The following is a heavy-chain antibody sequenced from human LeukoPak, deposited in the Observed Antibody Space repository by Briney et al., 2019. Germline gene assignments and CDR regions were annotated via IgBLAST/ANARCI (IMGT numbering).Heavy chain of an antibody. CDR1: GFTFTNYA. D-gene: IGHD4/OR15-4a*01. Sequence: GGSLRLSCAASGFTFTNYAMRWIRQAPRKGLEWVSSIPSDGRTYYTDSVKGRFTISRDISRNTLHLQMSSLRVEDTAIYYCAREVPSDAFDNWGRGTVVTVSS. CDR3: AREVPSDAFDN. CDR2: IPSDGRT. J-gene: IGHJ3*02. V-gene: IGHV3-23*01.